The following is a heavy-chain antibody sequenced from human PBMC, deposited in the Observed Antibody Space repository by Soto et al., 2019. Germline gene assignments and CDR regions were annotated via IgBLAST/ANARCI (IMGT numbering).Heavy chain of an antibody. CDR1: GGSISSSSYY. J-gene: IGHJ5*02. Sequence: QLQLQESGPGLVKPSETLSLTCTVSGGSISSSSYYWGWIRQPPGKGLEWIGRIYYSGSTYYNPSLKSRVTISVDTSKNQFSLKLSSVTAADTAVYYCARYGSGSYKQRERWFDPWGQGTLVTVSS. CDR3: ARYGSGSYKQRERWFDP. CDR2: IYYSGST. V-gene: IGHV4-39*01. D-gene: IGHD3-10*01.